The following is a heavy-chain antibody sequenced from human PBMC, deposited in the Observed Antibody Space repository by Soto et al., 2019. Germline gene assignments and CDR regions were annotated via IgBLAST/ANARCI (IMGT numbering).Heavy chain of an antibody. CDR1: GFTFSSYC. CDR2: INSDGSST. D-gene: IGHD3-22*01. CDR3: ARDRSSGYYFRDAFDI. J-gene: IGHJ3*02. V-gene: IGHV3-74*01. Sequence: PXGSLGLSFAASGFTFSSYCMHWVRQAPGKGLVWVSRINSDGSSTSYADSVKGRFTISRDNAKNTLYLQMNSLRAEDTAVYYCARDRSSGYYFRDAFDIWGQGTMVTVSS.